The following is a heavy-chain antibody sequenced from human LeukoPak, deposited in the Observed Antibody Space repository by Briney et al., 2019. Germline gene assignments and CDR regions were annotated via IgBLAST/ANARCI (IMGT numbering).Heavy chain of an antibody. CDR3: ASSYCSGGSCYSGGY. Sequence: ASVKVSCKASGYTFTSYDINWVRQATGQGLEWMGWMNPNSGNTNYAQKLQGRVTMTTDTSTSTAYMELRSLRSDDTAVYYCASSYCSGGSCYSGGYWGQGTLVTVSS. D-gene: IGHD2-15*01. J-gene: IGHJ4*02. V-gene: IGHV1-18*01. CDR1: GYTFTSYD. CDR2: MNPNSGNT.